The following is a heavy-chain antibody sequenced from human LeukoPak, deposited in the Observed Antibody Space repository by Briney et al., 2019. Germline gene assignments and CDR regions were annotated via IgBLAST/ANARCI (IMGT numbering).Heavy chain of an antibody. V-gene: IGHV3-66*01. CDR2: IYSGGRT. CDR3: ASVSSEYSPVDY. CDR1: GFTFSSYA. J-gene: IGHJ4*02. D-gene: IGHD5-18*01. Sequence: PGGSLRLSCAASGFTFSSYAMSWVRQAPGKGLKWVSVIYSGGRTYYADSVKGRFTISRDNSKNTLYLQMNSLRAEDTAVYYCASVSSEYSPVDYWGQGTLVTVSS.